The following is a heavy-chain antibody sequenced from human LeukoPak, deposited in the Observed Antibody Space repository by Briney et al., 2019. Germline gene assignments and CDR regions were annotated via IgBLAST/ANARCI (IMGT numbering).Heavy chain of an antibody. V-gene: IGHV4-38-2*01. J-gene: IGHJ4*02. CDR2: IYHSGST. Sequence: SETLSLTCAVSGYSISSGYYWGWIRQPPGKGLEWIGSIYHSGSTYYNPSLKSRVTISVDTSKNQFSLKLSSVTAADTAAYYCARWVYSSGWYSGYWGQGTLVTVSS. CDR3: ARWVYSSGWYSGY. D-gene: IGHD6-19*01. CDR1: GYSISSGYY.